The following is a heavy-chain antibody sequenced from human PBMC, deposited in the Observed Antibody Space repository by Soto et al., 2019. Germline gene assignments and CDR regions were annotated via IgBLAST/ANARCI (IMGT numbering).Heavy chain of an antibody. J-gene: IGHJ5*02. CDR1: GGSISSGGYS. Sequence: QLQLQESGSGLVKPSQTLSLTCAVSGGSISSGGYSWSWIRQPPGKGLEWIGYIYHSGSTYYNPSIESRVTISVDRSNNQFSLKLSSVTAADTAVYYCAREIVVVPAAIRGGWFDPWGQGTLVTVSS. V-gene: IGHV4-30-2*01. D-gene: IGHD2-2*02. CDR2: IYHSGST. CDR3: AREIVVVPAAIRGGWFDP.